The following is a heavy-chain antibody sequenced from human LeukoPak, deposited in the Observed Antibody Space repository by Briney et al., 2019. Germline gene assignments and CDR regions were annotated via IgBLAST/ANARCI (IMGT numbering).Heavy chain of an antibody. J-gene: IGHJ5*02. CDR1: GYTFTGYY. Sequence: ASVKVSCKASGYTFTGYYMHWVRQAPGQGLEWMGWINPNSGGTNYAQKFQGRVTMTRDTSISTAYMELSRLRSDDTAVYYCAYDIAAAGTWWFDPWGQGTLVTVSS. V-gene: IGHV1-2*02. CDR2: INPNSGGT. D-gene: IGHD6-13*01. CDR3: AYDIAAAGTWWFDP.